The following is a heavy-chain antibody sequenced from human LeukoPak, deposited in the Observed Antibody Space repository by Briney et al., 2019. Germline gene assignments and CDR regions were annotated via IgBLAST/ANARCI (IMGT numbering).Heavy chain of an antibody. CDR3: ARDAEDIVVVVAANNWFDP. J-gene: IGHJ5*02. V-gene: IGHV1-18*01. CDR2: ISAYNGNT. Sequence: ASVKVSCKASGYTFTSYGISWVRQAPGQGLEWMGWISAYNGNTNYAQKLQGRVTMTTDTSTSTAYMELRSLRSDDTAVYYCARDAEDIVVVVAANNWFDPWGQGTLVTVS. D-gene: IGHD2-15*01. CDR1: GYTFTSYG.